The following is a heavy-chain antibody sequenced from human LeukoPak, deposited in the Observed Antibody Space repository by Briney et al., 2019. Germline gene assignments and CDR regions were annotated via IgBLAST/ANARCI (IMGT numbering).Heavy chain of an antibody. CDR3: ALLDYSDYGGRAFDI. CDR2: IYSDDDK. Sequence: GSGPTLVKPTRTLTLTCSFSVFSLSTSGGGVGWIRQPPCNALGWLALIYSDDDKRYSPSLKSRLTNTNDTPKHQVVLTLTNMDPVDTATYYCALLDYSDYGGRAFDIGGQGTMVTVSS. V-gene: IGHV2-5*02. J-gene: IGHJ3*02. CDR1: VFSLSTSGGG. D-gene: IGHD4-11*01.